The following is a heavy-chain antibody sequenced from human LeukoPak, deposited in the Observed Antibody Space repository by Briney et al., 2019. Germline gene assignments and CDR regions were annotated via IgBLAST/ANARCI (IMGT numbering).Heavy chain of an antibody. D-gene: IGHD3-10*01. CDR3: ANTPFGERYYFDY. Sequence: GGSLRLSCAASGFTFSSYAMSWVRQAPGKGLEWVSAISGSGGSTYYADSVKGRFTISRDNSKNTLYLQMNSLRAEDTAVYYCANTPFGERYYFDYWGQGTLVTVSS. V-gene: IGHV3-23*01. CDR1: GFTFSSYA. J-gene: IGHJ4*02. CDR2: ISGSGGST.